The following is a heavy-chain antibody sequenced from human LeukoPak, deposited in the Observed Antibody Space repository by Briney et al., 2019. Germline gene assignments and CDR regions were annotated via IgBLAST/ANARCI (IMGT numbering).Heavy chain of an antibody. J-gene: IGHJ4*02. Sequence: GRSVRLSCAASGFTLSRYGMHWVRQAPGKGREWVAVISYDGSNTYYADSVKGRFTISRDNSKNTLYLQMNSLRAGDTAVYYCARTLMEQVVRGGFDYWGQGTQVTVSS. CDR2: ISYDGSNT. V-gene: IGHV3-30*03. CDR3: ARTLMEQVVRGGFDY. CDR1: GFTLSRYG. D-gene: IGHD3-10*01.